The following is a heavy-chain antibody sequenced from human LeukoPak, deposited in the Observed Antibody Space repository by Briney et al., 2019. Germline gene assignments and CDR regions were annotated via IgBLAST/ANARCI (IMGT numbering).Heavy chain of an antibody. D-gene: IGHD6-19*01. CDR3: ARVTSVPGIAVAGPFDY. CDR2: IYPVDSDT. V-gene: IGHV5-51*01. J-gene: IGHJ4*02. CDR1: GYNFPSYW. Sequence: GEPLKISCKGSGYNFPSYWIAWVRQMPGKGLEWMGIIYPVDSDTKYNPSFQGQVTISADKSISTAYLQWSSLKASDTAMYYCARVTSVPGIAVAGPFDYWGQGTLVTVSS.